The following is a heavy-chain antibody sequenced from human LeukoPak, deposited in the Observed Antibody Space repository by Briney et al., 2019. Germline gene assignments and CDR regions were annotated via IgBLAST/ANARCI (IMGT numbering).Heavy chain of an antibody. D-gene: IGHD3-22*01. CDR3: AMIHTTIYGMGV. Sequence: AETLSLTCTVSGGSISSYYWSWIRQPPGKGLEWIGYIYYSGSTNYNPSLKSRVTISVDTSKNQFSLKLSSVTAADTAVYYCAMIHTTIYGMGVWGQGTTVTVSS. CDR2: IYYSGST. V-gene: IGHV4-59*01. J-gene: IGHJ6*02. CDR1: GGSISSYY.